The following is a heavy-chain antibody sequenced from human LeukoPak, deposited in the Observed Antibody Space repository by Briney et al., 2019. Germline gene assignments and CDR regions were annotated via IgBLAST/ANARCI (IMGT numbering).Heavy chain of an antibody. CDR3: ARERYGYGPAPFDF. CDR2: ISSSGLTI. V-gene: IGHV3-48*03. Sequence: GGSLRLSCATSGFAFSNYEFNWVRQAPGKGLGWISYISSSGLTIYYTDSVKGRFTISRDNAKNSLYLQMISLRVEDAAVYYCARERYGYGPAPFDFWGQGTLVTVSS. CDR1: GFAFSNYE. D-gene: IGHD5-18*01. J-gene: IGHJ4*02.